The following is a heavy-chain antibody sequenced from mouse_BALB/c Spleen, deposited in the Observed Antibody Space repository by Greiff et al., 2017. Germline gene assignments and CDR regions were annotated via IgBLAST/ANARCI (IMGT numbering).Heavy chain of an antibody. Sequence: EVKLVESGGGLVQPGGSLKLSCAASGFTFSSYTMSWVRQTPEKRLEWVAYISNGGGSTYYPDTVKGRFTISRDNAKNTLYLQMSSLKSEDTAMYYCATYDYDRGVGYAMDYWGQGTSVTVSS. D-gene: IGHD2-4*01. CDR1: GFTFSSYT. J-gene: IGHJ4*01. CDR3: ATYDYDRGVGYAMDY. V-gene: IGHV5-12-2*01. CDR2: ISNGGGST.